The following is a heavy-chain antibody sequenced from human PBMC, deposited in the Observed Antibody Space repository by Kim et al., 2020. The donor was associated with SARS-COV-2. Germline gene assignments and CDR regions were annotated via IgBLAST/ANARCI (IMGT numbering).Heavy chain of an antibody. CDR2: IRSKAYGGTT. CDR1: GFTFGDYA. CDR3: TRRNRPIWFGHFPHPPVAFDI. V-gene: IGHV3-49*03. D-gene: IGHD3-10*01. Sequence: GGSLRLSCTASGFTFGDYALSWFRQAPGKGLEWVGFIRSKAYGGTTENAASVKGRFTISRDDSKSIAYLQMNSLKTEDTAVYYCTRRNRPIWFGHFPHPPVAFDIWGQGTMVTVSS. J-gene: IGHJ3*02.